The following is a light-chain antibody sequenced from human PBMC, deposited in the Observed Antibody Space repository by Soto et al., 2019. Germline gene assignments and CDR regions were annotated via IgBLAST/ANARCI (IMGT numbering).Light chain of an antibody. CDR3: QQYNNWPPT. V-gene: IGKV3-15*01. CDR2: GAS. CDR1: QSVSSN. J-gene: IGKJ1*01. Sequence: EIVLTQSPATLSLSPVERATLSCRASQSVSSNLAWYQQKPGQAPSLLISGASTRATGIPARFSGSGSGTEFTLTISSLQSEDFAVYHCQQYNNWPPTFGQGTKVDIK.